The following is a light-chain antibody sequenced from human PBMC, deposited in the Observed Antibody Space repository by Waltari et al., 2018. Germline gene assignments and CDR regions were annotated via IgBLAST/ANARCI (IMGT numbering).Light chain of an antibody. CDR1: QSVSRA. V-gene: IGKV3-20*01. Sequence: EIVLTQSPGTLSLSLGERATVSCRASQSVSRALAWYQQKPGHAPRLLIYGASTRATGIPDRFSGSGSGTDISLTISRLEPDDFAVYYCQHYLRLPVTFGQGTTVEI. CDR2: GAS. J-gene: IGKJ1*01. CDR3: QHYLRLPVT.